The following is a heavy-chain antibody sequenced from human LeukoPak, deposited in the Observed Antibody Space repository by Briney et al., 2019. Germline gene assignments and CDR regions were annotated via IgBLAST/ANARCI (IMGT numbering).Heavy chain of an antibody. Sequence: SETLSLTCTVSGXSISSYYWSWIPQPPGKGLEWIGFLYDSGSPNYNPSLKSRVTVSVDTSKNEFSLKLSSVTAADTAVYYCARHGSSYSFDYWGQGTLVTVSS. V-gene: IGHV4-59*08. CDR1: GXSISSYY. CDR3: ARHGSSYSFDY. J-gene: IGHJ4*02. CDR2: LYDSGSP. D-gene: IGHD6-13*01.